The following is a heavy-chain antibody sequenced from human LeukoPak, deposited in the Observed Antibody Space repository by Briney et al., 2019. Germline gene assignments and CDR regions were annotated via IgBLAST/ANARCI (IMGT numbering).Heavy chain of an antibody. D-gene: IGHD5/OR15-5a*01. J-gene: IGHJ5*02. CDR3: ARGLNSVWFDP. CDR2: IFHTGGT. V-gene: IGHV4-59*01. Sequence: SETLSLTCTVSGGSISNYFWSWIRQPPGKGLEWMGFIFHTGGTNYNPSLKSRITISLDTSKNQLSLNLSSVTTADTAVYYCARGLNSVWFDPWGQGALVTVSS. CDR1: GGSISNYF.